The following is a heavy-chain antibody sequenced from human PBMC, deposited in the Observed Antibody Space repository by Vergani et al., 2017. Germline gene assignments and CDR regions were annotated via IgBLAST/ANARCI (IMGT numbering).Heavy chain of an antibody. CDR2: ISSSGSTI. V-gene: IGHV3-11*01. CDR1: GFTFSDYY. Sequence: QVQLVESGGGLVKPGGSLRLSCAASGFTFSDYYMSWIRQAPGKGLEWVSYISSSGSTIYYADSVKGRFTISRDNAKNSLYLQMNSLRAEDTAGYYCARSRGALTFGGVIVLPRIYFDYWGQGTLVTVSS. D-gene: IGHD3-16*02. CDR3: ARSRGALTFGGVIVLPRIYFDY. J-gene: IGHJ4*02.